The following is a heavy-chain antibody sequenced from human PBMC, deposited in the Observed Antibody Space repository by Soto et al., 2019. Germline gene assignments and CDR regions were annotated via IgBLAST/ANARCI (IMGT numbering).Heavy chain of an antibody. Sequence: XETLSLTCTVSGGSISSYYWSWIRHPAGKGLEWIGRIYTSGSTNYNPSLKSRVTMSVDTSKNQFSLKLSSVTAADTAVYYCARNTADFGVVITHNWFEPWGHGTLGTVSS. J-gene: IGHJ5*02. D-gene: IGHD3-3*01. CDR2: IYTSGST. V-gene: IGHV4-4*07. CDR1: GGSISSYY. CDR3: ARNTADFGVVITHNWFEP.